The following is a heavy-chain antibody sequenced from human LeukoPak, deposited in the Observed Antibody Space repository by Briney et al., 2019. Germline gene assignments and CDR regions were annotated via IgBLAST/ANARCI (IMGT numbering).Heavy chain of an antibody. Sequence: PGGSLRLSCAASGFTFSVYSMNWVRQAPGKGLEWVSYITSDSSTIYYADSVEGRFTISRDNAQNSLYLQMNSLRAEDTAVYYCAREMSWGSGSYSDWGQGTLVTVSS. CDR1: GFTFSVYS. J-gene: IGHJ4*02. D-gene: IGHD3-10*01. V-gene: IGHV3-48*01. CDR3: AREMSWGSGSYSD. CDR2: ITSDSSTI.